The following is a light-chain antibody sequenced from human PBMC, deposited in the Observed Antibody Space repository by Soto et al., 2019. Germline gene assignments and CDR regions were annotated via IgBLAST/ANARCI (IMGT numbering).Light chain of an antibody. J-gene: IGKJ1*01. V-gene: IGKV3-20*01. Sequence: EIVLTQSPGTLSLSPGERATLSCRASQTVSNNYLAWYQQKPGQAPRLLIYAASTRATGIPDRFSGSGSGADFTLTITSLVPEDFAVYYCHQYGRAPRTFGQGTKVDIK. CDR3: HQYGRAPRT. CDR1: QTVSNNY. CDR2: AAS.